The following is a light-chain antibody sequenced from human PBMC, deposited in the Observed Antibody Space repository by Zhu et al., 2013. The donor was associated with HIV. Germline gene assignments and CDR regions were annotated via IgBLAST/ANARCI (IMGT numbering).Light chain of an antibody. V-gene: IGKV2-28*01. Sequence: DIVMTQSPLSLPVTPGEPASISCRSSQSLLHSNGKNFLDWYLQKPGQSPQLLIYLTSTRASGVPARFRGSGSGTQFTLRISRVAAEDVGIYFCMQALQVPHTFGQGTRVE. CDR3: MQALQVPHT. J-gene: IGKJ1*01. CDR2: LTS. CDR1: QSLLHSNGKNF.